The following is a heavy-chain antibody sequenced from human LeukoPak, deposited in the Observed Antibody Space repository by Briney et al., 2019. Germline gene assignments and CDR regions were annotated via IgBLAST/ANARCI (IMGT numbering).Heavy chain of an antibody. D-gene: IGHD3-10*01. CDR3: AKGDRYYYGSGTISYFDY. CDR2: ISGSGGST. J-gene: IGHJ4*02. V-gene: IGHV3-23*01. CDR1: GFTFSSYA. Sequence: PGGSLRLSCAASGFTFSSYATSWVRQAPGKGLEWVSAISGSGGSTYYADSVKGRFTISRDNSKNTLYLQMNSLRAEDTAVYYCAKGDRYYYGSGTISYFDYWGQGTLVTVSS.